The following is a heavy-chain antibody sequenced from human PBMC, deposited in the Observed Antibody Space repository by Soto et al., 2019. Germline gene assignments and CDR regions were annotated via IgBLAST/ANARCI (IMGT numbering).Heavy chain of an antibody. J-gene: IGHJ4*02. D-gene: IGHD3-3*01. CDR3: AKHVENRKRPWSGYYPAPDYFDY. CDR2: ISGSGGST. V-gene: IGHV3-23*01. Sequence: GGSLRLSCAASGFTFSSYAMSWVRQAPGKRLEWVSAISGSGGSTYYADSVKGRFTISRDNSKNTLYLQMNSLRAEDTAVYYCAKHVENRKRPWSGYYPAPDYFDYWGQGTLVTVSS. CDR1: GFTFSSYA.